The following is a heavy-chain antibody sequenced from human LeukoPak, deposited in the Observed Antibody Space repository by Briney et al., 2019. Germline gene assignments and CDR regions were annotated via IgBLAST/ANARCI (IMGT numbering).Heavy chain of an antibody. CDR2: INHSGST. CDR3: ARIRGGPIAATGTGTYNWFDP. V-gene: IGHV4-34*01. D-gene: IGHD6-13*01. J-gene: IGHJ5*02. CDR1: GGSFSGYY. Sequence: SETLSLTCAVYGGSFSGYYWSWIRQPPGKGLQWIGEINHSGSTSYNPSLKSRVTISVDTSKNQFSLKLSSVTAADTAVYYCARIRGGPIAATGTGTYNWFDPWGQGTLVTVSS.